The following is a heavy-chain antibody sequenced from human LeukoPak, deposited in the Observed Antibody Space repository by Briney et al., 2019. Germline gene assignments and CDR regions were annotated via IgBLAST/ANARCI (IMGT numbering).Heavy chain of an antibody. CDR1: GYSLTSHD. Sequence: ASVKVSCKASGYSLTSHDINWIRQSPGQGLEWVGWMNPKTGNSGSAQKFQGRVTITRNTSISTAYMELSSLRSEDTAVYYCARASSSWYFDYYYYMDVWGKGTTVTVSS. V-gene: IGHV1-8*01. J-gene: IGHJ6*03. CDR2: MNPKTGNS. D-gene: IGHD6-13*01. CDR3: ARASSSWYFDYYYYMDV.